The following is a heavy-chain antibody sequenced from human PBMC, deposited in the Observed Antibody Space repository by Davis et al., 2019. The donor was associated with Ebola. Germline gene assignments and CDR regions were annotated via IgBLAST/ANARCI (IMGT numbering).Heavy chain of an antibody. CDR2: ISGSGATI. J-gene: IGHJ4*02. CDR3: ASLWDWTVLPIIDY. D-gene: IGHD3/OR15-3a*01. CDR1: GFVFSSYA. V-gene: IGHV3-23*01. Sequence: RGSLRLSCAASGFVFSSYAMSWVRQAPGKGLEWVSTISGSGATIHYADSVKGRFTISRDNSKKMLYLEMNSLRAEDTAVYFCASLWDWTVLPIIDYWGQGTLVTVSS.